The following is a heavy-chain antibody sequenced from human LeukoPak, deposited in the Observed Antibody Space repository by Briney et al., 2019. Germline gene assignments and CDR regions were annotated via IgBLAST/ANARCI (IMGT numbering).Heavy chain of an antibody. D-gene: IGHD2-2*01. CDR1: GGSISSGGYS. V-gene: IGHV4-30-2*01. J-gene: IGHJ5*02. Sequence: SETLSLTCAASGGSISSGGYSGRWIPQPRGEWLGWIRSIYGSGSTSYNPALKSRVTISVDRSKNQFSLKLSSVTAADTAVYYCARGGCSSTSCQFDPWGQGTLVTVSS. CDR2: IYGSGST. CDR3: ARGGCSSTSCQFDP.